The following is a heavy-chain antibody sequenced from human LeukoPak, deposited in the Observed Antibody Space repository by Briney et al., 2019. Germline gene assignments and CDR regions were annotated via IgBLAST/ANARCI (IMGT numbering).Heavy chain of an antibody. J-gene: IGHJ4*02. CDR3: ARGLPLDSSLDY. CDR2: MNPNSGNT. D-gene: IGHD6-19*01. CDR1: GYTFTSYD. Sequence: ASVKVSCKASGYTFTSYDINWVRQATGQGLEWMGWMNPNSGNTGYAQEFQGRVTITRNTSISTAYMELSSLRSEDTAVYYCARGLPLDSSLDYWGQGTLVTVSS. V-gene: IGHV1-8*03.